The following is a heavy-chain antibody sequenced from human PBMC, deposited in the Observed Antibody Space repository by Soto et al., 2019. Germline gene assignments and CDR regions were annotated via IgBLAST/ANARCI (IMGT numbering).Heavy chain of an antibody. CDR2: ISAYNGNT. CDR1: GYTFTSYG. J-gene: IGHJ5*01. D-gene: IGHD2-15*01. Sequence: ASVKVSCKASGYTFTSYGISWVRQAPGQGLEWMGWISAYNGNTNYAQKLQGRVTMTTDTSTSTAYMELRSLRSDDTAVYYCARAIQRDIVGVVAATYLNNWLDFWGQGTLVTGSS. CDR3: ARAIQRDIVGVVAATYLNNWLDF. V-gene: IGHV1-18*01.